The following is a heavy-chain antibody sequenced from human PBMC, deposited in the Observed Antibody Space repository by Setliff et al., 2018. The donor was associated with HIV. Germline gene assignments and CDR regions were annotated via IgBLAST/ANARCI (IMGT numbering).Heavy chain of an antibody. V-gene: IGHV4-31*03. D-gene: IGHD1-26*01. J-gene: IGHJ4*02. CDR2: VYYSVST. CDR3: ATFSWGGWDNTFNDY. Sequence: SETLSLTCTVSGGSINSGGYYWGWIRQHPGKGLEWIGYVYYSVSTYYNPSLKSRVTISVDTSKNQFSLKLSSVTAADTAVYFCATFSWGGWDNTFNDYWGQGTLVTVSS. CDR1: GGSINSGGYY.